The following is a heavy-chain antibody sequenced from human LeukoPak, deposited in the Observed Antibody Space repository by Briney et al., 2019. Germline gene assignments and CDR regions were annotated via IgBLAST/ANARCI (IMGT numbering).Heavy chain of an antibody. CDR3: ARSGSYYGYYFDY. CDR1: GGTFSSYA. Sequence: ASVKVSCKASGGTFSSYAISWVRQAPGQGLEWMGRIIPIFGTANYAQKFQGRVTITTDESTSTAYMDLSSLRSEDTAVYYCARSGSYYGYYFDYWGQGTLVTVSS. CDR2: IIPIFGTA. J-gene: IGHJ4*02. D-gene: IGHD1-26*01. V-gene: IGHV1-69*05.